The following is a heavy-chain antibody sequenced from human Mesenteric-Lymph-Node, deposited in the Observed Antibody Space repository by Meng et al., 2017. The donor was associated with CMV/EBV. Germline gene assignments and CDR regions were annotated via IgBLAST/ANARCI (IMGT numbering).Heavy chain of an antibody. J-gene: IGHJ4*02. V-gene: IGHV3-48*04. D-gene: IGHD2-15*01. CDR1: GFTFSSYS. CDR3: AREYFSGGIPIDY. Sequence: GGSLRLSCAASGFTFSSYSMSWVRQAPGKGLEWVSYISSSGSTIYYADSVKGRFTISRDNAKNSLYLQMNSLRAEDTAVYYCAREYFSGGIPIDYWGQGTLVTVSS. CDR2: ISSSGSTI.